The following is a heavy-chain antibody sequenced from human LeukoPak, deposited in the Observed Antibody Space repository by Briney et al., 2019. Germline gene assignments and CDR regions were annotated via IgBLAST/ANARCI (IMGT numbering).Heavy chain of an antibody. Sequence: SETLSLTCTASSGSISTYYWSWIRQPPGKGLEWIGYINYSGSTDYNPSLKSRVTISVDTSKNQFSLKLTSVTAADTAVYYYARDGAVAGGGRWFDPWGQGTLVTVSS. V-gene: IGHV4-59*01. CDR2: INYSGST. J-gene: IGHJ5*02. CDR1: SGSISTYY. D-gene: IGHD6-19*01. CDR3: ARDGAVAGGGRWFDP.